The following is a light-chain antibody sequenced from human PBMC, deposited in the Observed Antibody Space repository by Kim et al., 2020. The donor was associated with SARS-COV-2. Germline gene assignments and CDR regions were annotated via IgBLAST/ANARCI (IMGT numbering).Light chain of an antibody. CDR1: QSISSEF. CDR2: GAS. Sequence: PGERAPLACGASQSISSEFLAWYQQTAGQPPRLVMFGASNKAAGIPDRFSGGGSGTDFTLTITRLEPADSAVYYCQQYTTSPPAYTFGQGTKLE. V-gene: IGKV3-20*01. CDR3: QQYTTSPPAYT. J-gene: IGKJ2*01.